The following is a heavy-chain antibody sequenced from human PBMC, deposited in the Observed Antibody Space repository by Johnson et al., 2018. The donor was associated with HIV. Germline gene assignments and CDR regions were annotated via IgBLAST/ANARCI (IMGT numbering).Heavy chain of an antibody. J-gene: IGHJ3*01. V-gene: IGHV3-53*01. Sequence: VQLVESGGGFFQPGGSLRLSCAASGFIVSSNYMWWVRQAPGKGLEWVAVIYGGDSTKYTDSVKGRFTISRDNSRNMVHLQMNSLRVEDTAVYYCARDSYGDSPTFWGQGTRVTVSS. CDR2: IYGGDST. D-gene: IGHD4-17*01. CDR3: ARDSYGDSPTF. CDR1: GFIVSSNY.